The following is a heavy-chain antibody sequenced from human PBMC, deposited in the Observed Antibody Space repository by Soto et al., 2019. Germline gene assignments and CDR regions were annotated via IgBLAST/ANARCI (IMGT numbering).Heavy chain of an antibody. CDR2: IYYSGST. D-gene: IGHD3-16*01. J-gene: IGHJ6*02. Sequence: SETLSLTCTVSGGSISSYYWSWVRQPPGKGLELIGYIYYSGSTNYNPSLKSRVTISVDTSKNQFSLMLSSVTAADTAVYYCARFGDVCGQGTTGTVSS. V-gene: IGHV4-59*01. CDR3: ARFGDV. CDR1: GGSISSYY.